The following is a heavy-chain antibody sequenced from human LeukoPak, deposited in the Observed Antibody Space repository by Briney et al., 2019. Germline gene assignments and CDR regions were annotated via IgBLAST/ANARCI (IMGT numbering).Heavy chain of an antibody. J-gene: IGHJ4*02. D-gene: IGHD4/OR15-4a*01. CDR1: GGSISSSCYF. V-gene: IGHV4-39*01. Sequence: SETLSLTCTVSGGSISSSCYFWGRIRQPPGTGLEWIGSIYYGGSTYYSPSLRSRVTISVDTSKNQFTLNLSSVTAADTAVYYCARHDGRGGATMGALDYWGQGSLVTVSS. CDR2: IYYGGST. CDR3: ARHDGRGGATMGALDY.